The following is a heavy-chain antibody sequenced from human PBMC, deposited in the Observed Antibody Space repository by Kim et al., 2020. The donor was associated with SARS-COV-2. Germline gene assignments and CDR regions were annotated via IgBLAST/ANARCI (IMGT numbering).Heavy chain of an antibody. CDR2: IYHSGST. D-gene: IGHD2-15*01. Sequence: SETLSLTCAVSGGSISSSNWWSWVRQPPGKGLEWIGEIYHSGSTNYNPSLKSRVTISVDKSKNQFSLKLSSVTAADTAGYYCARVVVAATLYYYYGMDVWGQGTTVTVSS. J-gene: IGHJ6*02. CDR3: ARVVVAATLYYYYGMDV. V-gene: IGHV4-4*02. CDR1: GGSISSSNW.